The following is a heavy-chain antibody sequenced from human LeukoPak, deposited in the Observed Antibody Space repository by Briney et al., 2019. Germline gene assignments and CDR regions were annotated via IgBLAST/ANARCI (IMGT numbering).Heavy chain of an antibody. CDR2: ISGPGYST. V-gene: IGHV3-23*01. CDR3: AKINREGATTGSGGPGNFDY. CDR1: GFTFNHYA. J-gene: IGHJ4*02. Sequence: PGGSLRLSCAASGFTFNHYAMSWVRQAPGRGLEWVSAISGPGYSTHYADSVKGRFTISRDNPKSTVFLQMNSLRAEDTAMYYCAKINREGATTGSGGPGNFDYWGQGTQLTVSS. D-gene: IGHD1-26*01.